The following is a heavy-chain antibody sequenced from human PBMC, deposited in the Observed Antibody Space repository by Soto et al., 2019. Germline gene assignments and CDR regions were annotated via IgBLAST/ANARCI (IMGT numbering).Heavy chain of an antibody. CDR1: GFTFSSYG. CDR2: ISYDGSNK. V-gene: IGHV3-30*18. J-gene: IGHJ4*02. D-gene: IGHD6-19*01. Sequence: QVQLVESGGGVVQPGRSMRLSCAASGFTFSSYGMHWVRQAPGKGLEWVAGISYDGSNKYYADSVKGRFTISRDKSKNTLYLQMNSLRAEDTAVDYCAKDYAVAGHLAYGGQVSLVTV. CDR3: AKDYAVAGHLAY.